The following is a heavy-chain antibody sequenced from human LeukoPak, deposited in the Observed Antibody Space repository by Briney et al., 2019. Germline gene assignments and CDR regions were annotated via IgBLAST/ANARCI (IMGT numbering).Heavy chain of an antibody. Sequence: GGSLEISWKGSGSLFTTYRISWVRQMPGKGLEGMGRIDPSDSYTKYSPSFQGHVTISAHKSISTAYLQWSSLKASDTAMYYCAGLGIYSSSCWGQGTLVSVSS. CDR1: GSLFTTYR. D-gene: IGHD6-13*01. V-gene: IGHV5-10-1*01. CDR2: IDPSDSYT. J-gene: IGHJ4*02. CDR3: AGLGIYSSSC.